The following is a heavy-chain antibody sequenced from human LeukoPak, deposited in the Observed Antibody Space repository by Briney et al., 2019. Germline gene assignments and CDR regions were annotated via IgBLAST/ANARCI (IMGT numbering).Heavy chain of an antibody. CDR2: INHGGST. D-gene: IGHD3-3*01. CDR1: GGSFTAYY. CDR3: ARGGLLRFLRPALPYYFDY. V-gene: IGHV4-34*01. J-gene: IGHJ4*02. Sequence: SETLSLTCAVYGGSFTAYYWSWIRQPPGKGLEWIGEINHGGSTNYNPPLKSRVTISVDTSRKQFSLKLSSVTAADTAVYYCARGGLLRFLRPALPYYFDYWGQGTLVTVSS.